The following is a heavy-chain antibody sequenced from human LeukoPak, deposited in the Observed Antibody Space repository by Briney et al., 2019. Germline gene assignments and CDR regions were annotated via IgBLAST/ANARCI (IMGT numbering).Heavy chain of an antibody. CDR3: ASAGHCANGVCRNWFGP. D-gene: IGHD2-8*01. V-gene: IGHV4-61*02. CDR2: IYSGGST. J-gene: IGHJ5*02. Sequence: SETLSLTCSVSGASMSSDGYYWNWSRQPAGKGLEWIGRIYSGGSTNYNPSLKSRVTLSVDTSKTRLSLKLSYVTAADTAVYYCASAGHCANGVCRNWFGPWGQGILVTVSS. CDR1: GASMSSDGYY.